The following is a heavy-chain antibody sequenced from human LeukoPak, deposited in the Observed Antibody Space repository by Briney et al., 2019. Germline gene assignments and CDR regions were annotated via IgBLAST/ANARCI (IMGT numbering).Heavy chain of an antibody. CDR1: GFTFSSYA. Sequence: GGSLRLSCAASGFTFSSYAMNWVRQAPGKGLEWVSTISGSDGSTYYADSVKGRFTISRDNSKKTLYLQMNSLRAEDTAVYYCAKSKVVAATMGRFDYWGQGTLVTVSS. D-gene: IGHD2-15*01. CDR3: AKSKVVAATMGRFDY. CDR2: ISGSDGST. V-gene: IGHV3-23*01. J-gene: IGHJ4*02.